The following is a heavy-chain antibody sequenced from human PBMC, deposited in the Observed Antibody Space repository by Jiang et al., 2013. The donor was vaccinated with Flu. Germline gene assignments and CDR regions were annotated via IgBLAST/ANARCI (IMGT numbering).Heavy chain of an antibody. D-gene: IGHD3-3*01. CDR1: GFTFSSYS. CDR2: ISSSSSYI. Sequence: VQLVESGGGLVKPGGSLRLSCAASGFTFSSYSMNWVRQAPGKGLEWVSSISSSSSYIYYADSVKGRFTISRDNAKNSLYLQMNSLRAEDTAVYYCARPRLNDFWSGKNYGMDVWGQGTTVTVSS. V-gene: IGHV3-21*01. J-gene: IGHJ6*02. CDR3: ARPRLNDFWSGKNYGMDV.